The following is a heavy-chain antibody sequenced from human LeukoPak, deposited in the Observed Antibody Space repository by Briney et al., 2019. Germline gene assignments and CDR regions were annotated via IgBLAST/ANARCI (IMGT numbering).Heavy chain of an antibody. CDR3: ARDWSTGWFDP. CDR1: GGSISSSSYY. Sequence: PSETLSLTCTVSGGSISSSSYYWSWIRQPAGKGLEWIGRIYTSGSTNYNPSLKSRVTMSVDTSKNQFSLKLSSVTAADTAVYYCARDWSTGWFDPWGQGTLVTVSS. D-gene: IGHD3-3*01. J-gene: IGHJ5*02. CDR2: IYTSGST. V-gene: IGHV4-61*02.